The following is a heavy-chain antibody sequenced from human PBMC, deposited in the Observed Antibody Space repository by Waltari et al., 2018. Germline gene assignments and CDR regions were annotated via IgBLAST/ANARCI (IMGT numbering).Heavy chain of an antibody. J-gene: IGHJ2*01. CDR1: GGSISSHY. Sequence: QVQLQESGPGLVKPSETLSLTCTVSGGSISSHYWSWIRQPPGKGLEWIGYIYYSGSTNYNPSLKSRVTISVDTSKNQFSRKLSSVTAADTAVYYCARDLSGFTPYWYFDLWGRGTLVTVSS. V-gene: IGHV4-59*11. CDR3: ARDLSGFTPYWYFDL. D-gene: IGHD3-16*02. CDR2: IYYSGST.